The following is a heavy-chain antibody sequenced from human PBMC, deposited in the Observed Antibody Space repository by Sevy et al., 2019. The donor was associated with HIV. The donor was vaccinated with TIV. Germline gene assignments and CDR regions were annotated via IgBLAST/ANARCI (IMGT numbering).Heavy chain of an antibody. CDR1: GFTFSSYA. J-gene: IGHJ4*02. V-gene: IGHV3-30-3*01. Sequence: GGSLRLSCAASGFTFSSYAMHWVRQAPGKGLGWVAVISYDGSNKYYADSVKGGFTISRDNSKNTLYLQMNSLRAEDTAVYYCASNPYDSSGYFWGQGTLVTVSS. D-gene: IGHD3-22*01. CDR3: ASNPYDSSGYF. CDR2: ISYDGSNK.